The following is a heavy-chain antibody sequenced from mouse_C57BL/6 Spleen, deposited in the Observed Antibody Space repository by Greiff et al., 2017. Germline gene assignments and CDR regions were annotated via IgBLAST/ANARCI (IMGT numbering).Heavy chain of an antibody. CDR3: ARSEDYGLDC. J-gene: IGHJ2*01. CDR2: IYPGDGDT. V-gene: IGHV1-82*01. Sequence: VQLQQSGPELVKPGASVKISCKASGYAFSSSWMNWVKQRPGKGLEWIGRIYPGDGDTNYNGKFKGKATLTADTSSSTAYMQLSSLTAEDSAVYFCARSEDYGLDCWGQGTTLTVSS. CDR1: GYAFSSSW. D-gene: IGHD1-1*01.